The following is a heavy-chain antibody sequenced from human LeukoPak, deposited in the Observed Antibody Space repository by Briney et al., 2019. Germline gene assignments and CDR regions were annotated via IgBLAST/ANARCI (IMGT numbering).Heavy chain of an antibody. D-gene: IGHD2-2*01. CDR1: GYSLTDLS. CDR2: YDPEHEET. Sequence: ASVKVSCKGSGYSLTDLSMHWVRQAPGKGLEWMGGYDPEHEETIYAQKFQGRVTMTEDTSSDTAYMELSSLRSEDTAVYYCITPLGYCSSASCRHGMDVWGQGTTVIVS. CDR3: ITPLGYCSSASCRHGMDV. V-gene: IGHV1-24*01. J-gene: IGHJ6*02.